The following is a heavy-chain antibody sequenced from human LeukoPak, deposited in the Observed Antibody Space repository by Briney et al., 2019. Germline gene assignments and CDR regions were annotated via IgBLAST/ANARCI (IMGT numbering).Heavy chain of an antibody. CDR2: FSGGGGST. Sequence: GGSLRLSCAASGFTFRSYVMSWVRQAPGKGLEWVSAFSGGGGSTYYAASVKGRFTISRDHSKHTLYLQMNSLRAEDTAVYYCAKGDGYFDWLPYFDYWGQGTLVTVSS. D-gene: IGHD3-9*01. V-gene: IGHV3-23*01. J-gene: IGHJ4*02. CDR1: GFTFRSYV. CDR3: AKGDGYFDWLPYFDY.